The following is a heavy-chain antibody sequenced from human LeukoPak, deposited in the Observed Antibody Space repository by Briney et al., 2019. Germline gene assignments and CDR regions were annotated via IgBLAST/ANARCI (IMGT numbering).Heavy chain of an antibody. Sequence: ASVKVSRKASGYTFTSYYLHWVRQAPGQGLEWMGIINPSGGSTSYAQKFQGRLTMTRDTSTSTVYMELSSLRSEDTAVFYCARDYYGSGSLYEGFDYWGQGTLVTVSS. V-gene: IGHV1-46*01. J-gene: IGHJ4*02. CDR1: GYTFTSYY. D-gene: IGHD3-10*01. CDR3: ARDYYGSGSLYEGFDY. CDR2: INPSGGST.